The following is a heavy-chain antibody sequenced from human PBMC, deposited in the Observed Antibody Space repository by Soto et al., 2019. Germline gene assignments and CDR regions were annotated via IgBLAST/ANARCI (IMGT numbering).Heavy chain of an antibody. CDR2: INPDGSTT. CDR3: ARVPTTVTTPGMDV. CDR1: GFTFSSYW. J-gene: IGHJ6*02. Sequence: HPGGSLRLSCAASGFTFSSYWMHWVRQAPGEGLMWVSRINPDGSTTSYADSVKGRFTISRDNAKNTLYLQMNSLRVEDTAVYYCARVPTTVTTPGMDVWGQGTTVTVSS. D-gene: IGHD4-4*01. V-gene: IGHV3-74*01.